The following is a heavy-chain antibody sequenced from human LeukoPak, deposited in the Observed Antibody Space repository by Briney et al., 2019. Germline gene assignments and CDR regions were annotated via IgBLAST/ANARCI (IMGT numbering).Heavy chain of an antibody. CDR3: ARDIDPGNYFDY. CDR2: INPNSGGT. D-gene: IGHD2-15*01. CDR1: GYTFTGYY. V-gene: IGHV1-2*02. J-gene: IGHJ4*02. Sequence: ASVNVSCKASGYTFTGYYMHWVRPAPGQGLEWMGWINPNSGGTNYAQKFQGRVTMTRDTSISTAYMELSRLRSDDTAVYYCARDIDPGNYFDYWGQGTLVTVSS.